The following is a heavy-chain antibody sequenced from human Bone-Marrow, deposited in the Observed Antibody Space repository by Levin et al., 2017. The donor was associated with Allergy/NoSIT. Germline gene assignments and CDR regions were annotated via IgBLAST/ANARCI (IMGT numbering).Heavy chain of an antibody. V-gene: IGHV3-23*01. CDR1: GFTFSSYA. D-gene: IGHD3-22*01. J-gene: IGHJ3*02. CDR2: ISGSGGST. CDR3: AKGGQTGPVYDSSGPSWPWAFDI. Sequence: PGESLKISCAASGFTFSSYAMSWVRQAPGKGLEWVSAISGSGGSTYYADSVKGRFTISRDNSKNTLYLQMNSLRAEDTAVYYCAKGGQTGPVYDSSGPSWPWAFDIWGQGTMVTVSS.